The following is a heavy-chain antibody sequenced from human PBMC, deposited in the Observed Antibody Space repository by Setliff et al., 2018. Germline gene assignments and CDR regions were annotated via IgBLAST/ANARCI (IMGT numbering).Heavy chain of an antibody. D-gene: IGHD3-22*01. CDR2: INHSGTT. J-gene: IGHJ4*03. V-gene: IGHV4-34*01. CDR3: ARGYYYDSSSYSTDYFDY. CDR1: GGSFSHYY. Sequence: SETLSLTCAVYGGSFSHYYWNWIRQPPWKGLEWIGEINHSGTTNYNPSLKSRVTISVDTSKNQFSLKLSSVTAADTAMYYCARGYYYDSSSYSTDYFDYWVPETLLVTVSS.